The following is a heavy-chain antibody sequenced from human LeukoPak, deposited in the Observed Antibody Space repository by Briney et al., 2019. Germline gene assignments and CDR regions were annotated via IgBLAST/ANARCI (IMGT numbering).Heavy chain of an antibody. CDR3: ARDSGSPPYNWFDP. J-gene: IGHJ5*02. D-gene: IGHD6-13*01. V-gene: IGHV3-48*01. CDR2: ISSSSSTI. Sequence: GGSLRLSCAASGFTFSSYSMNWVRQAPGEGLEWVSYISSSSSTIYYADSVKGRFTISRDNAKNSLYLQMNSLRAEDTAVYYCARDSGSPPYNWFDPWGQGTLVTVSS. CDR1: GFTFSSYS.